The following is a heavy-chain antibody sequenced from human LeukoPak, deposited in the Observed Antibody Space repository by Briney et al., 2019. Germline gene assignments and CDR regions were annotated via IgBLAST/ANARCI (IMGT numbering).Heavy chain of an antibody. V-gene: IGHV1-69*01. CDR3: ARGFLEWLSESWLFDY. CDR2: IIPIFGTA. CDR1: GGTFSSYA. D-gene: IGHD3-3*01. J-gene: IGHJ4*02. Sequence: GASVKVSCKASGGTFSSYAISWVRQAPGQGLEWMGGIIPIFGTANYAQKFQGRVTITADESTSTAYMELSSLRSEDTAVYYCARGFLEWLSESWLFDYWGQGTLVTVSS.